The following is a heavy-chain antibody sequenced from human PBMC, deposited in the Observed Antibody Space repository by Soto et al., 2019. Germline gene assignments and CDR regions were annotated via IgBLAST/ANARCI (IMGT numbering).Heavy chain of an antibody. D-gene: IGHD1-26*01. CDR3: TRVGGSTWH. J-gene: IGHJ4*02. V-gene: IGHV3-74*01. CDR1: GITFSSYW. CDR2: INSDGSST. Sequence: GGSLRLSSAGSGITFSSYWMHWVRQAPGKGVVWVSRINSDGSSTNYADFVQGRFTISSDNAKHTLYLKMHTLRDEDSGLYYCTRVGGSTWHWGQGTLVTVSS.